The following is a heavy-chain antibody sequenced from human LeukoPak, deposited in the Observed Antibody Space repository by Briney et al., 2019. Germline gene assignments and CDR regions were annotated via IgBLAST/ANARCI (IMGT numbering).Heavy chain of an antibody. CDR2: INSNGSST. CDR1: GFTFSSYW. V-gene: IGHV3-74*01. CDR3: ARAIGPLSGDYYDSSGYPQGYDAFDI. J-gene: IGHJ3*02. Sequence: GGSLRLSCAASGFTFSSYWMHWVRQAPGKGLVWVSHINSNGSSTSYADSVKGRFTISRDNAKNTLYLQMNSLRAEDTAVYYCARAIGPLSGDYYDSSGYPQGYDAFDIWGQGTMVTVSS. D-gene: IGHD3-22*01.